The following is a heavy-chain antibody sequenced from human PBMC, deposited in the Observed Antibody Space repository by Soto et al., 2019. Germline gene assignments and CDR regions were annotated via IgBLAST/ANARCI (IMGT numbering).Heavy chain of an antibody. V-gene: IGHV3-30*18. CDR1: GFTLSGVD. D-gene: IGHD6-6*01. CDR3: AKGGWYTSSSRSDC. Sequence: VQLVESGGGVVQPGTSLRLSCSASGFTLSGVDMHWVRQAQGKGLGWVAVMSYDGRNQYYADSVKGRFTVSRDSSKSTLYLQMNSLRTEDAAVYYCAKGGWYTSSSRSDCWGQGTLVTVSS. CDR2: MSYDGRNQ. J-gene: IGHJ4*02.